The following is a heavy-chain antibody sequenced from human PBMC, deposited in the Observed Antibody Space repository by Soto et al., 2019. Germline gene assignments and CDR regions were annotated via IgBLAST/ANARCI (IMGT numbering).Heavy chain of an antibody. Sequence: SETLSLTCTVSGGSLSSSSYYWGWIRQPPGKGLEWIGSIYYSGSTYYNPSLKSRVTISVDTSKNQFSLKLSSVTAADTAVHYCARHQYGVWSRDGYYFNYRDQGTMGTFAS. V-gene: IGHV4-39*01. CDR3: ARHQYGVWSRDGYYFNY. CDR2: IYYSGST. CDR1: GGSLSSSSYY. J-gene: IGHJ4*02. D-gene: IGHD3-3*01.